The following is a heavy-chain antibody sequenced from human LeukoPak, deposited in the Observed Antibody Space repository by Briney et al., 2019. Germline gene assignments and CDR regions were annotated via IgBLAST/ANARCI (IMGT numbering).Heavy chain of an antibody. D-gene: IGHD1-1*01. Sequence: SETLSLTCTVSGDSIRNYFWSWIRQPPGKRLEWIGYISSRGATMYNPSLESRLTFSVDTSKNQFPLMLRSVTTVDTAVYYCARGALLNVFEYWGPGSLVSVSS. V-gene: IGHV4-59*01. J-gene: IGHJ4*02. CDR1: GDSIRNYF. CDR3: ARGALLNVFEY. CDR2: ISSRGAT.